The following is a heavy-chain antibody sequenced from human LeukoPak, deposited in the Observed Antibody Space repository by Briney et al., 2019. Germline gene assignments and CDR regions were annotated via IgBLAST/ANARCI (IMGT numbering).Heavy chain of an antibody. CDR2: ISSSGSTI. CDR3: ATGRGYCSGGSCSSFAMLDY. V-gene: IGHV3-48*01. Sequence: PGGSLRLSCAASGFTFSSYSMNWVRQAPGKGLEWVSYISSSGSTIYYADSVKGRFTISRDNAKNSLYLQMNSLRAEDTAVYYCATGRGYCSGGSCSSFAMLDYWGQGTLVTVSS. J-gene: IGHJ4*02. CDR1: GFTFSSYS. D-gene: IGHD2-15*01.